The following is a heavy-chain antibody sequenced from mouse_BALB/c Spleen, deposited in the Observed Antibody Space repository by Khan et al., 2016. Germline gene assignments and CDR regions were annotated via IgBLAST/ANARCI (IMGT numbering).Heavy chain of an antibody. Sequence: EVQLQESGPDLVKPSQSLSLTCTVTGYSITSGYSWHWIRQFPGNQLEWMGYMHSSGSTNYSPSLTSRISITRDTSNKQFVLQLSSGTTENTATYYCASYAYYAIDYWGQGTSVTVSS. V-gene: IGHV3-1*02. CDR3: ASYAYYAIDY. J-gene: IGHJ4*01. CDR1: GYSITSGYS. D-gene: IGHD1-1*02. CDR2: MHSSGST.